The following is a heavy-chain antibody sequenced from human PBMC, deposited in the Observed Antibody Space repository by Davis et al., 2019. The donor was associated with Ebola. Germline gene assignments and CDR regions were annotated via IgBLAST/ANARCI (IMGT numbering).Heavy chain of an antibody. CDR3: TSRPLLYYYYMDV. J-gene: IGHJ6*03. Sequence: GESLKISCAASGFTFSGSAMHWVRQASGKGLEWVGRIRSKANSYATAYAASVKGRFTISRDDSKNTAYLQMNSLKTEDTAVYYCTSRPLLYYYYMDVWGKGTTVTVSS. CDR2: IRSKANSYAT. V-gene: IGHV3-73*01. CDR1: GFTFSGSA.